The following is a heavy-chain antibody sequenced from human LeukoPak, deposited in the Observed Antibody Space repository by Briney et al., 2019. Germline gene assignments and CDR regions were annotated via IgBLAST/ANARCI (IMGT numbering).Heavy chain of an antibody. D-gene: IGHD4-17*01. V-gene: IGHV4-39*07. CDR2: FYHSGST. J-gene: IGHJ4*02. Sequence: PSETLSLTCTVSGGSISSSDYYWGWVRQPPGKGLEWIGSFYHSGSTYYNPSLKSRVTISVDTSKNQFSLKLNSVTAADTAVYYCARAGYGDSDFDYWGQGTLVTVSS. CDR1: GGSISSSDYY. CDR3: ARAGYGDSDFDY.